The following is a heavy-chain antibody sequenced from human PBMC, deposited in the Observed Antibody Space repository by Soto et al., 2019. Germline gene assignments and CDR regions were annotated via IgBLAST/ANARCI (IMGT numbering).Heavy chain of an antibody. D-gene: IGHD2-2*01. CDR1: GYTFTSYD. Sequence: QVQLVQSGAEVKKPGASVKVSCKASGYTFTSYDINWVRQATGQGLEWMGWMNPNSGNTGYAQKFQGRVTMTRNTSISTVYMELSSLRSEDTAVYYCARGYCSSTSCYANYYYMDVWGKGTTVTVSS. CDR2: MNPNSGNT. V-gene: IGHV1-8*01. J-gene: IGHJ6*03. CDR3: ARGYCSSTSCYANYYYMDV.